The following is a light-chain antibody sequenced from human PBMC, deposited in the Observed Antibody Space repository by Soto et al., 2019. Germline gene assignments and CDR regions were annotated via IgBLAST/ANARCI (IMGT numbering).Light chain of an antibody. Sequence: IQMTQSPSTLSASGEDRVTITCRASQSVNNRLAWYQQKPGKVPKVLIYDASSLTSGVPSRFSGSGSGREFTLTISTLQPDDFGTYFCQQYNDYSTWTFGQGTKVDSK. CDR1: QSVNNR. V-gene: IGKV1-5*01. CDR2: DAS. J-gene: IGKJ1*01. CDR3: QQYNDYSTWT.